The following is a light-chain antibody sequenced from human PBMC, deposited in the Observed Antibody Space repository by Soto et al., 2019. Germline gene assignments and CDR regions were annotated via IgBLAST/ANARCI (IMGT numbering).Light chain of an antibody. CDR3: QHSGSVVFT. V-gene: IGKV3-20*01. CDR2: GAS. Sequence: EIVLTQSPGTLSLSPGERATLSCRASQSFSSSYLAWYQQKPGQAPRLLIYGASSRATGIPDRFSGSVSGTDFTLTISSLEPEDFAMYYCQHSGSVVFTFGPGTKVDVK. J-gene: IGKJ3*01. CDR1: QSFSSSY.